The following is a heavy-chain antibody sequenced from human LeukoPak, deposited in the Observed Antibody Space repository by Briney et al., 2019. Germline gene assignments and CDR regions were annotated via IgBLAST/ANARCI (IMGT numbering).Heavy chain of an antibody. D-gene: IGHD6-6*01. Sequence: SETLSLTCAVYGGSFSGYFWSWFRQPPGKGLEWIGEIDRSGSTNYNSSLSLKSRVTISVDTSKNQFSLKLSSVTAADTAVYYCAVSAAALFDPWGQGTLVTVSS. CDR1: GGSFSGYF. J-gene: IGHJ5*02. CDR2: IDRSGST. V-gene: IGHV4-34*01. CDR3: AVSAAALFDP.